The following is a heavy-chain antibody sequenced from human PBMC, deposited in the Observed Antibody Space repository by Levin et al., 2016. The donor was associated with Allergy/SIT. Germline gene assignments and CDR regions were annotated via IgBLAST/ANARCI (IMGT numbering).Heavy chain of an antibody. J-gene: IGHJ4*02. V-gene: IGHV6-1*01. CDR3: ARGSFGSSLL. Sequence: WIRQSPSRGLEWLGRTYYRSKWYNDSAVSVKSRIAINPDTSKNQFSLQLNSVTPEDTAVYYCARGSFGSSLLWGQGTLVTVSS. D-gene: IGHD3-16*01. CDR2: TYYRSKWYN.